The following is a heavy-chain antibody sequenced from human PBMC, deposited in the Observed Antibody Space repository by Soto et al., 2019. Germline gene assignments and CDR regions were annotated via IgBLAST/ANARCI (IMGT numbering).Heavy chain of an antibody. Sequence: GESLKISCKGSGYSFTSYWIGWVRQMPGKGLEWMGIIYPGDSDTRYSPSFQGQVTISADKSISTAYLQWSSLKASDTAMYYCARHFLWFGEPNGYYYGMAVWGQGTTVTVSS. V-gene: IGHV5-51*01. D-gene: IGHD3-10*01. CDR3: ARHFLWFGEPNGYYYGMAV. CDR1: GYSFTSYW. CDR2: IYPGDSDT. J-gene: IGHJ6*02.